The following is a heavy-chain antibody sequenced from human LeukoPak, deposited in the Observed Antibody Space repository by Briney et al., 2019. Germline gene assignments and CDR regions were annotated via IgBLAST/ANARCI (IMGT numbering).Heavy chain of an antibody. CDR3: AKSLTYYHENSDSI. V-gene: IGHV3-23*01. J-gene: IGHJ4*02. CDR1: GFTFSSFA. D-gene: IGHD3-22*01. Sequence: GGSLRLSCAASGFTFSSFAMSWVRQAPGKGLEWVSAISDSGGTTYYADSVKGRFTISRDNSKNTLYLRMNSLRAEDTAVYYCAKSLTYYHENSDSIWGQGTLVTVSS. CDR2: ISDSGGTT.